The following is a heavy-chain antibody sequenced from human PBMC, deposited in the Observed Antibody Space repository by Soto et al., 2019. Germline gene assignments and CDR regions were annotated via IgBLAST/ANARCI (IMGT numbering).Heavy chain of an antibody. Sequence: QVQLQESGPGLVKPSQTLSLICTVSGGSINSWGYYWDLIRQHPGKGLEWIGCIFYRGSTYYNPFRRSRVTLSADTSENHFSLNLSSVTAADTAVYFCAREYRQSGYSSSWVFDYWGQGTLVNVSS. D-gene: IGHD6-13*01. CDR2: IFYRGST. V-gene: IGHV4-31*03. J-gene: IGHJ4*02. CDR1: GGSINSWGYY. CDR3: AREYRQSGYSSSWVFDY.